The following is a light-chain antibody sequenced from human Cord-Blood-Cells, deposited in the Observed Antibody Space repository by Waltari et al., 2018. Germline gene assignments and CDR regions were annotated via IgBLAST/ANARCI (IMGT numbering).Light chain of an antibody. J-gene: IGLJ1*01. CDR2: DVS. V-gene: IGLV2-14*01. Sequence: QSALTQPASVSGSPGQSITISCTGTSSAVGGYNYVPWYQQHPGKAPKLMIYDVSNRPSGVSNRFSGSKSGNTASLTISGLQAEDEADYYCSSYTSSSSNYVFGTGTKVTVL. CDR1: SSAVGGYNY. CDR3: SSYTSSSSNYV.